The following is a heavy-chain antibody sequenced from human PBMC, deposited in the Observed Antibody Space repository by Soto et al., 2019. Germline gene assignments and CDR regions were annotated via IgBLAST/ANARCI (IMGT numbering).Heavy chain of an antibody. D-gene: IGHD6-13*01. CDR2: VLPFLDIT. CDR1: EDTFSIYT. V-gene: IGHV1-69*02. CDR3: ATDRKNSNWPNFDS. J-gene: IGHJ4*02. Sequence: QVQLVQSGSEVKEPGSSVRISCKTSEDTFSIYTLSWVRQAPGQGLLWMGRVLPFLDITTYSQRFQGRVTITADRSTTTAYMELSSLTFEDTAVYYCATDRKNSNWPNFDSWGQGTLVTVSS.